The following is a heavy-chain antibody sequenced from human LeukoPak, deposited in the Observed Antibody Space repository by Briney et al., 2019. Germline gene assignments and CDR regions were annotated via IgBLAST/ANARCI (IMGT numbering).Heavy chain of an antibody. Sequence: SETLSLTCTVSGGSISSSDYYWGWIRQPPGKGLEWIGSIYSVTTYYNPSLKSRVTISVDTSKNQFSLKLNSVTAADTAVYYCARRGDRGVNYWGQGTLVTVSS. CDR1: GGSISSSDYY. CDR2: IYSVTT. V-gene: IGHV4-39*07. CDR3: ARRGDRGVNY. D-gene: IGHD3-10*01. J-gene: IGHJ4*02.